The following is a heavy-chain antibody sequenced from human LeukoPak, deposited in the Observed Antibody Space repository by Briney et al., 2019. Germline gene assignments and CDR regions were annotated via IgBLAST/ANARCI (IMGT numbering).Heavy chain of an antibody. Sequence: GESLQISCKGTGYTFTSYWIGWVRQMPGKGLEWMGIIYPGDSVTRYSPSFQGQVTISADKSISTAYLQWSSLKASDTAIYYCARRGDGYNLNFDYWGQGTLVTVSS. D-gene: IGHD5-24*01. J-gene: IGHJ4*02. V-gene: IGHV5-51*01. CDR3: ARRGDGYNLNFDY. CDR1: GYTFTSYW. CDR2: IYPGDSVT.